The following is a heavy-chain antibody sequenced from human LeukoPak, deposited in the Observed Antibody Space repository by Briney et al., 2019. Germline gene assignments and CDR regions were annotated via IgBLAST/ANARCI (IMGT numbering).Heavy chain of an antibody. CDR1: GFTFGSYA. Sequence: PGGYLRLSCAASGFTFGSYAMYWVRQAPGKGLEWVSGISGSGGSTFYADSVKGRFTISRDNSENTVYLQMNSLGADDTAVYYCAKTTAGYSSGRYPGWPVDYWGQGTLVTVSS. CDR3: AKTTAGYSSGRYPGWPVDY. J-gene: IGHJ4*02. CDR2: ISGSGGST. D-gene: IGHD6-19*01. V-gene: IGHV3-23*01.